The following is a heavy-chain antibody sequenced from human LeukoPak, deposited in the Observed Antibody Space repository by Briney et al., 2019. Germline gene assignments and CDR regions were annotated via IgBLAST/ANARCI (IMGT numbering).Heavy chain of an antibody. CDR3: XXDGNLGIAVTTPXWFDP. CDR1: GFTFSSYW. CDR2: IKQDGSEK. V-gene: IGHV3-7*01. Sequence: GGSLRLSCAASGFTFSSYWMSWVRQAPGKGLEWVATIKQDGSEKDYVDSVKGRFTISRDNAKNSLYLQMNSLRAEDTAVYYCXXDGNLGIAVTTPXWFDPWGQGTLVTVSS. D-gene: IGHD4-11*01. J-gene: IGHJ5*02.